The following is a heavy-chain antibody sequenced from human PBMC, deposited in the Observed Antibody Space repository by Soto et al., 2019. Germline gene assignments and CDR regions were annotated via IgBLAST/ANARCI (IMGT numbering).Heavy chain of an antibody. J-gene: IGHJ3*02. CDR1: GGTFSSYA. Sequence: SVKVSCKASGGTFSSYAISWVRQAPGQGLEWMGGIIPIFGTANYAQKFQGRVTITADESTSTAYTELSSLRSEDTAVYYCACCFRSDPPHAFYIWGQGTMVPVSS. V-gene: IGHV1-69*13. CDR3: ACCFRSDPPHAFYI. CDR2: IIPIFGTA.